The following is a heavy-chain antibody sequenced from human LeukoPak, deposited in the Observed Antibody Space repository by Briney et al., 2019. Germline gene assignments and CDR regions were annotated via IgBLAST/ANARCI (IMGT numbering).Heavy chain of an antibody. V-gene: IGHV4-59*01. J-gene: IGHJ4*02. D-gene: IGHD5-18*01. Sequence: SETLSLTCTVSGGSISSYYWSWIRQPPGKGLEWIGYIYYSGSTNYNPSLKSRVTISVDTSKNQFSLKLSSVTAADTAVYYCARDRRGYSYGFHDYWGQGTLVTVSS. CDR1: GGSISSYY. CDR3: ARDRRGYSYGFHDY. CDR2: IYYSGST.